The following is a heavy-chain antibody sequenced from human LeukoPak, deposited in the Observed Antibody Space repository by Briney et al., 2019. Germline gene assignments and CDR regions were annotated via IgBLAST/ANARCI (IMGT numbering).Heavy chain of an antibody. CDR3: VSLSYSYGYGDDY. CDR2: ISWHSGSI. J-gene: IGHJ4*02. Sequence: SLRLSCAASGFTFDDYDMHWVRQAPRKGLEWVSGISWHSGSIGYEDPVKGRFTISRDNAKNSLYLKMNSLRAEDTALYYCVSLSYSYGYGDDYWGQRTLVTVS. V-gene: IGHV3-9*01. D-gene: IGHD5-18*01. CDR1: GFTFDDYD.